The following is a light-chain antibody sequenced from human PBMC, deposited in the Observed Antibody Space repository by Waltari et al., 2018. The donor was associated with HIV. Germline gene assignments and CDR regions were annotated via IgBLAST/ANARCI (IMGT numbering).Light chain of an antibody. Sequence: EVVLTQSPGTVSVSPGERATLSCRTSQSVSNNLVWYQMKPGQAPRLVIYDASTRATGIPVRFSGSGSGTEFTLTISSLQSEDFAVYYCQQYNNLPRTFGRGTKVEI. V-gene: IGKV3-15*01. CDR1: QSVSNN. CDR2: DAS. J-gene: IGKJ1*01. CDR3: QQYNNLPRT.